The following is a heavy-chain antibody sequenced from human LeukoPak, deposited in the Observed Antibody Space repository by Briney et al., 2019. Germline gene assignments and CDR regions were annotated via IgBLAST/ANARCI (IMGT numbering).Heavy chain of an antibody. D-gene: IGHD4-11*01. Sequence: GGSRRLSCGVSGFTFSIYAMSWVRQAPGNGLEWVSATSANGGKTYYADSVKGRFTISRDNSKNTLYLQMNSLRAEDTAVYYCAKDRGYSFDYWGQGTLVTVSS. J-gene: IGHJ4*02. CDR2: TSANGGKT. V-gene: IGHV3-23*01. CDR1: GFTFSIYA. CDR3: AKDRGYSFDY.